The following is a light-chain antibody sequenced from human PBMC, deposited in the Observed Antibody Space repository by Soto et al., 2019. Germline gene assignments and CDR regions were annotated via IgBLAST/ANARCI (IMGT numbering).Light chain of an antibody. J-gene: IGKJ1*01. Sequence: EIVMTQSPATLSMSPGERATLSCRASQSVSNNLAWYQQKPGQAPRLLIYGASTRATGIPATFSGSGSATEFTLTISSLHSEDFAVYYCQQYDDWPKTFGKGTKV. CDR1: QSVSNN. V-gene: IGKV3-15*01. CDR3: QQYDDWPKT. CDR2: GAS.